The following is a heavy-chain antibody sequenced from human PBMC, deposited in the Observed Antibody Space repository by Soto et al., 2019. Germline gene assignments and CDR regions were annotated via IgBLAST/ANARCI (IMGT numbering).Heavy chain of an antibody. CDR3: AHSTNFYDILTGYLRGSYGMDV. CDR1: GFSLSTSGVG. V-gene: IGHV2-5*01. J-gene: IGHJ6*02. CDR2: IYWNDDK. D-gene: IGHD3-9*01. Sequence: SGPTLVNPTQTLTLTCTFSGFSLSTSGVGVGWIRQPPGKALEWLALIYWNDDKRYSPSLKSRLTITKDTSKNQVVLTMTNMDPVDTATYYCAHSTNFYDILTGYLRGSYGMDVRGQGTTVPVSS.